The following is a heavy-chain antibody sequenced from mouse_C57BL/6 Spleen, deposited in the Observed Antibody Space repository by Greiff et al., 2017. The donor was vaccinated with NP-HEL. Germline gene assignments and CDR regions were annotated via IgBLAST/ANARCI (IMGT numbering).Heavy chain of an antibody. D-gene: IGHD4-1*01. V-gene: IGHV1-80*01. Sequence: VQLKESGAELVKPGASVKISCKASGYAFSSYWMNWVKQRPGKGLEWIGQIYPGDGDTNYNGKFKGKATLTADKSSSTAYMQLSSLTSEDSAVYFCARRLTGTAWFAYWGQGTLVTVSA. CDR1: GYAFSSYW. J-gene: IGHJ3*01. CDR2: IYPGDGDT. CDR3: ARRLTGTAWFAY.